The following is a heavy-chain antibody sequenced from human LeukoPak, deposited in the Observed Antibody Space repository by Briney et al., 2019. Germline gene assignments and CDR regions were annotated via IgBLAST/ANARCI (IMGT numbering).Heavy chain of an antibody. CDR2: IDHSGTT. Sequence: SETLSLTCVVSGGSFSGCYWSWRRQPPGKGLKWVGEIDHSGTTNYNPSLKSLVTMSVDTSKHQFSLMVSSVTAAHTAVYYCKTGRNGVVPAPILGVGPWYNYHYMDVWGKGTTVTVSS. J-gene: IGHJ6*03. D-gene: IGHD2-2*02. V-gene: IGHV4-34*01. CDR1: GGSFSGCY. CDR3: KTGRNGVVPAPILGVGPWYNYHYMDV.